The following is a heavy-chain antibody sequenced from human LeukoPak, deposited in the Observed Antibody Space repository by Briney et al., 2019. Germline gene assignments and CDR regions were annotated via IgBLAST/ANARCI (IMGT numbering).Heavy chain of an antibody. CDR3: ARGRRSCGYYPIPRPFDY. V-gene: IGHV4-34*01. Sequence: SETLSLTCAVYGGSFSGYYWSWIRQPPGRGLEWIGEINHSGSTNYNPSLKSRVTISVDTSKNQFSLKLSSVTAADTAVYYCARGRRSCGYYPIPRPFDYWGQGILVTVSS. J-gene: IGHJ4*02. CDR2: INHSGST. CDR1: GGSFSGYY. D-gene: IGHD3-22*01.